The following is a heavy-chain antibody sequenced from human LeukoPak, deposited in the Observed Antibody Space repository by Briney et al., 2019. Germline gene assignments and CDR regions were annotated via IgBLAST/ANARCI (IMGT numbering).Heavy chain of an antibody. D-gene: IGHD1-26*01. J-gene: IGHJ4*02. CDR1: GYTFTGYY. V-gene: IGHV1-2*02. CDR2: MNPNSGGT. Sequence: ASVKVSCKASGYTFTGYYMHWVRQAPGQGVEWMGWMNPNSGGTHYAQKFQGSVTMTRDTSISTAYMELSRLRFDDTAVYYCAKDSGSSNAFDYWGQGTLVTVSS. CDR3: AKDSGSSNAFDY.